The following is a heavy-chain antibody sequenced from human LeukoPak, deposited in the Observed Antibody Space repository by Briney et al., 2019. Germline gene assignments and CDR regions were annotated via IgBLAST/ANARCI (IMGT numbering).Heavy chain of an antibody. Sequence: SVKVSCKASGGTFSSYAISWVRQAPGQGLEWMGRIIPILGIANYAQKFQGRVTITADKSTSTAYMELSSLRSEDTAVYYCAKSGCQLLNPYYYGMDVWGQGTTVTVSS. D-gene: IGHD2-2*02. J-gene: IGHJ6*02. V-gene: IGHV1-69*04. CDR2: IIPILGIA. CDR3: AKSGCQLLNPYYYGMDV. CDR1: GGTFSSYA.